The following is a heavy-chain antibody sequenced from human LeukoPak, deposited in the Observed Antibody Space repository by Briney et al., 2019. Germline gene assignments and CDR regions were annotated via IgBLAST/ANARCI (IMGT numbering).Heavy chain of an antibody. J-gene: IGHJ4*02. Sequence: PGGSLRLSCAASGFTFSSYGMSWVRQAPGKGLEWVSGISGSGGSIYDADSVKGRFTISRDNSKNTLYLQMNSLRAEDTAVYYCAKGLPYYYDSSGYYLDYWGQGTLVAVSS. D-gene: IGHD3-22*01. CDR2: ISGSGGSI. CDR1: GFTFSSYG. CDR3: AKGLPYYYDSSGYYLDY. V-gene: IGHV3-23*01.